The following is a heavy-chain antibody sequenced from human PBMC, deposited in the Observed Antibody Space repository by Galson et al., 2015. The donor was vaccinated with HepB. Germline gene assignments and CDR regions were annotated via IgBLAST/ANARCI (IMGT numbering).Heavy chain of an antibody. D-gene: IGHD6-13*01. V-gene: IGHV3-9*01. CDR2: ISWNSGSI. CDR1: GFTFDDYA. J-gene: IGHJ6*02. Sequence: SLRLSCAASGFTFDDYAMHWVRQAPGKGLEWVSGISWNSGSIGYADSVKGRFTISRDNAKNSLYLQMNSLRAEDTALYYCAKGIAAAGATGYYYGMDVWGQGTTVTVSS. CDR3: AKGIAAAGATGYYYGMDV.